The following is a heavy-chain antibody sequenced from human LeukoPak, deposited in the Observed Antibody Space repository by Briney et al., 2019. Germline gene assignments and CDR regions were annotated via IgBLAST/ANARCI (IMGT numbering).Heavy chain of an antibody. V-gene: IGHV4-59*08. Sequence: SETLSLTCTVSGGSISSYYWSWIRQPPGKGLEWIGYIYYSGSTNYNPSLKSRVTISVNTSKNQFSLKLSSVTAADTAVYYCARHPGYYYGMDVWGQGTTVTVSS. CDR1: GGSISSYY. CDR2: IYYSGST. CDR3: ARHPGYYYGMDV. J-gene: IGHJ6*02.